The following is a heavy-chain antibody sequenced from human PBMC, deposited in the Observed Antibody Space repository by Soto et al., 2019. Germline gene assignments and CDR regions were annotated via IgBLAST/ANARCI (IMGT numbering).Heavy chain of an antibody. CDR1: GGSISSYY. V-gene: IGHV4-59*01. CDR2: IYYSGST. CDR3: ARAYSGSYPTFDY. Sequence: SETLSLTCTVSGGSISSYYWSWIRQPPGKGLEWIGYIYYSGSTNYNPSLKSRVTISVDTSKNQFSLKLSSVTAADTAVYYCARAYSGSYPTFDYWGQGTLVTVSS. D-gene: IGHD1-26*01. J-gene: IGHJ4*02.